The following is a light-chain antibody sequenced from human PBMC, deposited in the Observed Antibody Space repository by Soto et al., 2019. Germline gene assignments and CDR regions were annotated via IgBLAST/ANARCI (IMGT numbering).Light chain of an antibody. J-gene: IGKJ5*01. CDR1: QSVSSNF. Sequence: EIVLTLSPGTLSLSPGERATLSCRASQSVSSNFLAWYQQKPGQAPRLLIYGASSRATGIPDRFSGSGSGTDVTLTISRLEPEDFAVYYCQQYGSSQITFGQGTRLEIK. CDR3: QQYGSSQIT. CDR2: GAS. V-gene: IGKV3-20*01.